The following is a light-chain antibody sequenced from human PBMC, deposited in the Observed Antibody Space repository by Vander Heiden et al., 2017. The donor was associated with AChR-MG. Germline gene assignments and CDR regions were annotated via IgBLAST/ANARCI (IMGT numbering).Light chain of an antibody. V-gene: IGKV3-11*01. J-gene: IGKJ2*01. CDR1: QGVSSY. CDR3: QQRYNWPHT. CDR2: DAS. Sequence: EIVLTQSPATLSLSPGERATLPCRATQGVSSYLAWYQQKPGQAPRLLIYDASNRATGIPARFSGSGSGTDFTLTISSLEPEDFAVYYCQQRYNWPHTFGQGTKLEIK.